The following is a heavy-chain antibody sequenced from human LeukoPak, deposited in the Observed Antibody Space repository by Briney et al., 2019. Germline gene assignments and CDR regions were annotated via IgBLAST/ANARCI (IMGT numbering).Heavy chain of an antibody. CDR1: GASITSYF. CDR3: ARDSTPVEQLVMGGYYYYMDV. V-gene: IGHV4-59*12. CDR2: SLDSGSP. J-gene: IGHJ6*03. Sequence: SETLSLTCNVSGASITSYFSSWIRQPPGKGLEWIGYSLDSGSPNYNPSLKGRVAMSIDTSRNQFSLKLSSVTAADTAVYYCARDSTPVEQLVMGGYYYYMDVWGKGTTVTVSS. D-gene: IGHD6-6*01.